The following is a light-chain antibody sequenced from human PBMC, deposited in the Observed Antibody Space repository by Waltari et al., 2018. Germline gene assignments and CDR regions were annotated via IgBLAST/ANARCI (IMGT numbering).Light chain of an antibody. CDR2: WAS. V-gene: IGKV4-1*01. CDR1: HSLLDSSNNKNK. CDR3: QQYYYSWT. J-gene: IGKJ1*01. Sequence: DIVMTQSPDSLAVSLGERATINCKSTHSLLDSSNNKNKVAWYQQKPGQPPKLLIYWASTRESGVPDRISGSASGTDFTLTISSLQAEDVAIYYCQQYYYSWTFGQGTKVEIK.